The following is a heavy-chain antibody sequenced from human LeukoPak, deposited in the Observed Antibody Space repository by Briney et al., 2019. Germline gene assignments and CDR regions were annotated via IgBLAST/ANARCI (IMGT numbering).Heavy chain of an antibody. J-gene: IGHJ6*02. CDR3: ARDIVVVVAATHYYYGMDV. D-gene: IGHD2-15*01. V-gene: IGHV1-18*01. CDR1: GYTFTSYG. CDR2: ISAYNGNT. Sequence: EASVKVSCKAFGYTFTSYGISWVRQAPGQGLEWMGWISAYNGNTNYAQKLQGRVTMTTDTSTSTAYMELRSLRSDDTAVYYCARDIVVVVAATHYYYGMDVWGQGTTVTVSS.